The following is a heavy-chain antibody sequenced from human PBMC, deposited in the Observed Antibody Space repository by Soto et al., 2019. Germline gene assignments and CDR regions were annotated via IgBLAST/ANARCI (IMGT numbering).Heavy chain of an antibody. CDR1: GFTFSSYT. V-gene: IGHV3-21*01. J-gene: IGHJ4*02. D-gene: IGHD2-2*01. Sequence: EVHLVESGGGLVKPGGSLRLSCAASGFTFSSYTMNWVRQAPGKGLEWVSSISSSGNYIYYADSVKGRFTISRDYAKNSLYLQMNSLRAEDTAVYYCTRDRVPAAQNFDCWGQGTLVTVSS. CDR2: ISSSGNYI. CDR3: TRDRVPAAQNFDC.